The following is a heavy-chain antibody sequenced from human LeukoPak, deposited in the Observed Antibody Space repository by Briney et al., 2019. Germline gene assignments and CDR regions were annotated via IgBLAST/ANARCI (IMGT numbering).Heavy chain of an antibody. Sequence: GGSLRLSCAASGFTVSSNYMSWVRQAPGKGLEWVSGIYSGGSTYYADSVKGRFTISRDNSKNTLYLQMNSLRAEDTAVYYCATGPVTTGIAFDIWGQGTMVTVSS. CDR1: GFTVSSNY. CDR3: ATGPVTTGIAFDI. CDR2: IYSGGST. D-gene: IGHD4-17*01. J-gene: IGHJ3*02. V-gene: IGHV3-53*01.